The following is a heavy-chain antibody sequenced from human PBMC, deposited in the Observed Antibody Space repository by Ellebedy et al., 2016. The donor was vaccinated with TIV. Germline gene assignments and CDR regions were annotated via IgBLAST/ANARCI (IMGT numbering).Heavy chain of an antibody. J-gene: IGHJ4*02. CDR2: IDWDDDT. V-gene: IGHV2-70*11. CDR3: ARVPPLGGWKFDS. CDR1: GFSLTTVGMC. D-gene: IGHD6-19*01. Sequence: SGPTLVKPTQTLTLTCTFSGFSLTTVGMCVSWIRPPPGRALEWLARIDWDDDTYYNTSLRTRLTISKDTSKNQVVLTLTNVDPVDTATYYCARVPPLGGWKFDSWGQGTLVTVSS.